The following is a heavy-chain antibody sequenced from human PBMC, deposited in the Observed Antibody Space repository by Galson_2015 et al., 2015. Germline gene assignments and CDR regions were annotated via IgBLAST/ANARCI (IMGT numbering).Heavy chain of an antibody. D-gene: IGHD7-27*01. Sequence: QSGAEVKKPGESLKISCKGSGYSFNPYWIAWVRQMPGKGLEWMGIIYPGDSDTRYSPSFQGQVTFSVDKSISTAYLQWSSLQASETVMVLWAGRSTPGPNFDYWGRGTLVTVSS. CDR3: AGRSTPGPNFDY. V-gene: IGHV5-51*01. CDR1: GYSFNPYW. J-gene: IGHJ4*02. CDR2: IYPGDSDT.